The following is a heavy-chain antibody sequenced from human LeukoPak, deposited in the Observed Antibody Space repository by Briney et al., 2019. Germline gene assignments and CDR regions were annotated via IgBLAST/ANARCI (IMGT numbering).Heavy chain of an antibody. V-gene: IGHV1-2*02. CDR3: ARPSYSSGWYLEG. CDR2: INPNSGGT. J-gene: IGHJ4*02. D-gene: IGHD6-19*01. Sequence: ASVKVSCKASGYTFTGYYMHWVRQAPGQGLEWMGWINPNSGGTNYAQKLQGRVTMTTDTSTSTAYMELRSLRSDDTAVYYCARPSYSSGWYLEGWGQGTLVTVSS. CDR1: GYTFTGYY.